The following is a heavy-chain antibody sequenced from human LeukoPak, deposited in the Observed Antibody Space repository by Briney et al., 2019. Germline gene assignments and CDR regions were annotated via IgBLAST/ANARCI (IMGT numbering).Heavy chain of an antibody. CDR3: ARAVKVDFAAYYFDY. D-gene: IGHD3-9*01. CDR2: LTTSDGNT. V-gene: IGHV3-21*01. J-gene: IGHJ4*02. CDR1: GFTFSSYT. Sequence: PGGSLRLSCAASGFTFSSYTMSWVRQAPGKGLEWVSTLTTSDGNTYYADSVKGRFTISRDNAKNSLYLQMNSLRAEDTAVYYCARAVKVDFAAYYFDYWGQGTLVTVSS.